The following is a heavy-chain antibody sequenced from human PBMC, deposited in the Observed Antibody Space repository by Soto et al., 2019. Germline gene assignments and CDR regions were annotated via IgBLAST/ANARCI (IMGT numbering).Heavy chain of an antibody. Sequence: SETLSLTCTVSDASVWSDSYFWTWIRQPPGKGLEWIAYISHTGDTNYNPSLKSRVTISIDTSRNQFSLTVTSVTAADTAVYCCARIVVGVTVDLWGQGSLANASS. V-gene: IGHV4-61*01. CDR1: DASVWSDSYF. CDR3: ARIVVGVTVDL. D-gene: IGHD1-26*01. CDR2: ISHTGDT. J-gene: IGHJ4*02.